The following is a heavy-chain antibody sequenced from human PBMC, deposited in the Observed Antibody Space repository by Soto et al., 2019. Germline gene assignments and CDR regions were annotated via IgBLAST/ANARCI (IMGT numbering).Heavy chain of an antibody. J-gene: IGHJ4*02. CDR1: GFSFSTYD. D-gene: IGHD2-15*01. V-gene: IGHV3-23*01. CDR2: ISVSGGTT. CDR3: AKVGKLTRAAASRYYFDY. Sequence: GGSLRLSCAASGFSFSTYDMSWVRQAPGKGLDLVSAISVSGGTTYYADSVKGRFTISRDISKSTLYLQLNSLRADDTAVYYCAKVGKLTRAAASRYYFDYWGQGALVTVSS.